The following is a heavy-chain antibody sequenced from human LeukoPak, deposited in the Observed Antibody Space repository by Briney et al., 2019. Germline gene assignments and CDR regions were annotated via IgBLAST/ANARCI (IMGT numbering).Heavy chain of an antibody. CDR1: GFSFSSYW. V-gene: IGHV3-74*01. J-gene: IGHJ1*01. CDR3: ARDRGDCSGGSCYLPEYFQH. CDR2: IKSDGSST. D-gene: IGHD2-15*01. Sequence: GGSLRLSCAASGFSFSSYWMHWVRQAPGKGLVWVARIKSDGSSTDYADYVQRRFTISRDNAKHTLYLQMNSLRAEDTAVYYCARDRGDCSGGSCYLPEYFQHWGQGTLVTVSS.